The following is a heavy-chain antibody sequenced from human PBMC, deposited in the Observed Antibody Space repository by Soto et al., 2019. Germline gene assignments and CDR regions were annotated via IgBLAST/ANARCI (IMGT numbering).Heavy chain of an antibody. J-gene: IGHJ3*02. Sequence: ASVKVSCKASGYTFTSYAMHWVRQAPGQRLEWMGWINAGNGNTKYSQKFQGRVTITRDTSASTAYMELSSLRSEDTAVYYCARDRGPSGSYAFDIWGQGTMVTVSS. CDR2: INAGNGNT. CDR1: GYTFTSYA. CDR3: ARDRGPSGSYAFDI. D-gene: IGHD1-26*01. V-gene: IGHV1-3*01.